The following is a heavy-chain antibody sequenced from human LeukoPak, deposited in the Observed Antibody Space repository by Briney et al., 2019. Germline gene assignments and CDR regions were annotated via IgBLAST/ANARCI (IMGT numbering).Heavy chain of an antibody. V-gene: IGHV1-18*04. Sequence: ASVKVSCKASGYTFTSYGFSWVRQAPGQGLEWMGWISAYHGHTNYAQKFQGRVTMTTDTSTSTGYMELRSLRSDDTAVYYCARDKDLGAVAGTFDYWGQGTLVTVSS. CDR1: GYTFTSYG. CDR2: ISAYHGHT. D-gene: IGHD6-19*01. CDR3: ARDKDLGAVAGTFDY. J-gene: IGHJ4*02.